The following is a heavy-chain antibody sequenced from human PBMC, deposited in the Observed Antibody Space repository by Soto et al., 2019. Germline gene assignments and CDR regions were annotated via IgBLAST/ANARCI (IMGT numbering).Heavy chain of an antibody. Sequence: EVQLLESGGGLVQPGGSLRLSCAASGFTFSSYAMSWVRQAPGKGLEWVSAISGSGGTTYYADSVKGRFTFSRDNSKNTRYWKRTTLRAEDTAVYNWAKTVTGWFSAFDTWAQGQWSPSLQ. V-gene: IGHV3-23*01. J-gene: IGHJ3*02. CDR3: AKTVTGWFSAFDT. CDR1: GFTFSSYA. CDR2: ISGSGGTT. D-gene: IGHD3-10*01.